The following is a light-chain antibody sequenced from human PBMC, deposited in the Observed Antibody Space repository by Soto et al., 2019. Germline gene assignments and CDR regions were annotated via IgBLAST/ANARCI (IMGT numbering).Light chain of an antibody. CDR2: GAS. V-gene: IGKV3-11*01. Sequence: EIVLTQSPATLSLSPGERATLSCRASRSIGTYLAWYQQKPGQAPRLLMYGASNRATGIPARFSGSGPATDFTLTISSLEPADFAVYYCQQRSNRPFTFGPATKVDIK. CDR1: RSIGTY. J-gene: IGKJ3*01. CDR3: QQRSNRPFT.